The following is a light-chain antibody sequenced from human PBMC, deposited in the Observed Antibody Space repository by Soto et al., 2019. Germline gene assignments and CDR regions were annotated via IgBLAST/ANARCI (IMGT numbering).Light chain of an antibody. CDR1: QSISSH. V-gene: IGKV1-39*01. CDR3: QQSYSTPIS. J-gene: IGKJ5*01. CDR2: TAS. Sequence: DIRITHSPSSLSSSVVDTVTITCRASQSISSHLNWYQQKPGKAPNLLMYTASNLQSGVPSRFSGSGSGTDFTLTISSLQPEDFATYYCQQSYSTPISFGQGTRLEIK.